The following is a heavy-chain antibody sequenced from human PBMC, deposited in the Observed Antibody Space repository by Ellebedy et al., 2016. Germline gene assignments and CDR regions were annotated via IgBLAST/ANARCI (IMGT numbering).Heavy chain of an antibody. D-gene: IGHD2-15*01. CDR2: IYYSGST. CDR3: ARNAPYLYCSGGSCYSFDY. CDR1: GGSISSYY. J-gene: IGHJ4*02. V-gene: IGHV4-59*12. Sequence: SETLSLXXTVSGGSISSYYWSWIRQPPGKGLEWIGYIYYSGSTNYNPSLKSRVTISVDTSKNQFSLKLSSVTAADTAVYYCARNAPYLYCSGGSCYSFDYWGQGTLVTVSS.